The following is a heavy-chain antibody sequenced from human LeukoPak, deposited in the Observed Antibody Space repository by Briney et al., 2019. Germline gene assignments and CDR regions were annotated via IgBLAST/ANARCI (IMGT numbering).Heavy chain of an antibody. CDR1: GFSVSVNF. CDR3: ARPHSRAYPYAFDV. J-gene: IGHJ3*01. CDR2: LSDADST. V-gene: IGHV3-66*01. D-gene: IGHD3-22*01. Sequence: GGSLRLFCAASGFSVSVNFVSWVRQAPGKGLEWVSILSDADSTYYSDSVKGRFTISRDNSKNTLYLQMDSLRAEDTAVYYCARPHSRAYPYAFDVWGQGTMVTVSS.